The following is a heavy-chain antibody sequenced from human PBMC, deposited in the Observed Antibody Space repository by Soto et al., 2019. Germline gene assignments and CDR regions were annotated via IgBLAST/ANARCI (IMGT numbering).Heavy chain of an antibody. CDR3: ARAMGYYDSSGYYYTLDYFDY. V-gene: IGHV3-11*01. CDR1: GFTFSVYY. CDR2: ISSSGSTI. Sequence: GGSLRLSCAASGFTFSVYYMSWIRQAQGKGLEWVSYISSSGSTIYYADSVKGRFTISRDNAKNSLYLQMNSLRAEDTAVYYSARAMGYYDSSGYYYTLDYFDYWGQGTLVTVSS. J-gene: IGHJ4*02. D-gene: IGHD3-22*01.